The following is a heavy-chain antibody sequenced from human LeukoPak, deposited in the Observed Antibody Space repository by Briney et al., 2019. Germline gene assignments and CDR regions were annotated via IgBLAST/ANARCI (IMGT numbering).Heavy chain of an antibody. V-gene: IGHV3-21*01. Sequence: GGSLRLSCAASGFTFSDYSINWVRQAPGKGLEWVSSIGSSSNYIYYADSVKGRFTISRDNAKNSLYLQMNSLRAEDTAVYYCARGDSSGWYVCFQHWGQGTLVTVSS. CDR1: GFTFSDYS. CDR2: IGSSSNYI. D-gene: IGHD6-19*01. CDR3: ARGDSSGWYVCFQH. J-gene: IGHJ1*01.